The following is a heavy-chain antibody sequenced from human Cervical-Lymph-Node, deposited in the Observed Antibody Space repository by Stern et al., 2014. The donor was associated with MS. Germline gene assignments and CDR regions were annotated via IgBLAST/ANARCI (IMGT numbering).Heavy chain of an antibody. CDR2: IYYSGST. Sequence: QVQLQESGPGLVKPSQTLSLTCTVSDGSISSGDYYWRWIRQPPGKGLEWIGYIYYSGSTYYNPSLKSRVTISVDTSKNQFSLKLSSVTAADTAVYYCARVGLITMVRRSFDPWGQGTLVTVSS. CDR1: DGSISSGDYY. J-gene: IGHJ5*02. CDR3: ARVGLITMVRRSFDP. V-gene: IGHV4-30-4*01. D-gene: IGHD3-10*01.